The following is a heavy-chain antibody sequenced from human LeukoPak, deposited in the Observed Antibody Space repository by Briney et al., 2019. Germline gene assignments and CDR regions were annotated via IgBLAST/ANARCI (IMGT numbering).Heavy chain of an antibody. D-gene: IGHD3-22*01. Sequence: PGGSLRLSCAASGFTFSSYGMHWVRQAPGKGLEWVAVIWYDGSNKYYVDSVKGRFTISRDNSKNTLYLQMNSLGAEDTAVYYCAKGDEYYYDSSGYSYFDYWGQGTLVTVSS. CDR1: GFTFSSYG. CDR3: AKGDEYYYDSSGYSYFDY. J-gene: IGHJ4*02. CDR2: IWYDGSNK. V-gene: IGHV3-33*06.